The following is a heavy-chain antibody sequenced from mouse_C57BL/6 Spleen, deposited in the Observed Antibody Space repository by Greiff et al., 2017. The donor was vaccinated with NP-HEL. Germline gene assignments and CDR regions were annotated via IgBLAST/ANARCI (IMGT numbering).Heavy chain of an antibody. CDR2: IDPSDSYT. CDR1: GYTFTSYW. V-gene: IGHV1-50*01. D-gene: IGHD3-2*02. J-gene: IGHJ2*01. CDR3: ARPLLRPHYFDD. Sequence: QVQLQQPGAELVKPGASVKLSCKASGYTFTSYWMQWVKQRPGQGLEWIGEIDPSDSYTNYNQKFKGKATLTVDTSSSTAYMQLSSLTSEDSAVYYCARPLLRPHYFDDWGQGTTLTVSS.